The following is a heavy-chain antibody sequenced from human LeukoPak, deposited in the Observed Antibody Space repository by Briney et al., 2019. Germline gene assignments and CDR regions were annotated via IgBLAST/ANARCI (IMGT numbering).Heavy chain of an antibody. CDR3: ASGASGGWYAEYFQH. J-gene: IGHJ1*01. CDR2: ISGSGGST. D-gene: IGHD6-19*01. V-gene: IGHV3-23*01. Sequence: PGGSLRLSCAASGFTFSSYAMSWVRQAPGKGLEWVSAISGSGGSTYYADSVKGRFTISRDNSKNTLYLQMDSLRADDTAVYYCASGASGGWYAEYFQHWGQGTLVTVSS. CDR1: GFTFSSYA.